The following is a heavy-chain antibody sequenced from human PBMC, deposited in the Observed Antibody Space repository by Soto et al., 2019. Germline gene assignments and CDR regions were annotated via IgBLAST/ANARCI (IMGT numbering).Heavy chain of an antibody. CDR1: GYTFTSYG. CDR2: INAANGDT. J-gene: IGHJ5*02. Sequence: ASVKVSCKASGYTFTSYGIHWVRQAPGQRLEWMGWINAANGDTEYSPKFQGRVTITRDTSASTAYMELSSLRSEDTAVYYCVRRHVSATGIDWFDPWGQGTPVTVSS. CDR3: VRRHVSATGIDWFDP. V-gene: IGHV1-3*01. D-gene: IGHD6-13*01.